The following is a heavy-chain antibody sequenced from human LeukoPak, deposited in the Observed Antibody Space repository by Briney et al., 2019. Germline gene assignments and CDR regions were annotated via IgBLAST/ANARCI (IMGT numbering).Heavy chain of an antibody. CDR1: GYTFTGYY. Sequence: ASVKVSCKASGYTFTGYYMHWARQAPGQGLEWMGWINPNSGGTNYAQKFQGRVTMTRDTSISTAYMELSRLRSDDTAVYYCARSMVRGVITNWFDPWGQGTLVTVSS. D-gene: IGHD3-10*01. CDR2: INPNSGGT. CDR3: ARSMVRGVITNWFDP. V-gene: IGHV1-2*02. J-gene: IGHJ5*02.